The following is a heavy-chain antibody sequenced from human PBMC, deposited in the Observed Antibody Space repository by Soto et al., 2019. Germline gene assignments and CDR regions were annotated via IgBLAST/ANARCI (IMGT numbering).Heavy chain of an antibody. D-gene: IGHD3-10*01. J-gene: IGHJ4*02. CDR1: GYTLTELS. CDR3: ATALGSSWPLIDY. CDR2: FDPEDGET. Sequence: ASVNVYCKVSGYTLTELSMHWVRQDTGKGLEWMGGFDPEDGETIYAQKFQGRVTMTEDTSTDTAYMELSSLRSEDTAVYYRATALGSSWPLIDYWGQGTLVTVSS. V-gene: IGHV1-24*01.